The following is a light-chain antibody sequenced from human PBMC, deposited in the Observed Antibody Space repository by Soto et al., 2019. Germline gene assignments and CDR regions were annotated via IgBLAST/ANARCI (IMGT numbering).Light chain of an antibody. Sequence: QSALTQPPSVSGSPGQSVTISCTGTSSDVGSYNRVSWYQQPPGTAPKLMIYEVSTRPSGVPDRFSGSKSGNTASLTISGLQAEDEADYYCSSYTSSSVVFGGGTKVTVL. CDR1: SSDVGSYNR. J-gene: IGLJ2*01. CDR2: EVS. V-gene: IGLV2-18*02. CDR3: SSYTSSSVV.